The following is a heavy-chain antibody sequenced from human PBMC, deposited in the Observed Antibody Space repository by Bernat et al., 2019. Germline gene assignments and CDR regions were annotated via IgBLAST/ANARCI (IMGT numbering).Heavy chain of an antibody. CDR2: ISHDGSNT. J-gene: IGHJ4*02. V-gene: IGHV3-30-3*01. CDR1: GFTFSVFA. CDR3: ARLPTNEATVDY. Sequence: QVQLVESGGGVVQPGRSLRLSCAASGFTFSVFAMHWVRRAPGKGLECVATISHDGSNTYYADSVKGRFTISRDNSKNTLYLQMNSLGPEDTAVYYCARLPTNEATVDYWGQGTLVTVSS. D-gene: IGHD4-11*01.